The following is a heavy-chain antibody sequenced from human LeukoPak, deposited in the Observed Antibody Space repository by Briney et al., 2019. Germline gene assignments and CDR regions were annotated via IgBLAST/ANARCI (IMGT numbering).Heavy chain of an antibody. D-gene: IGHD3-10*01. Sequence: KPWGSLRLSCAASGFPFSSYSMNWVRQAPGKGLEWVSSISSSSSYIYYADSVKGRFTISRDNAKNSLYLQMNSLRAEDTAVYYCARGMYYYGSGSNVFDYWGQGTLVTVSS. CDR3: ARGMYYYGSGSNVFDY. V-gene: IGHV3-21*01. CDR1: GFPFSSYS. CDR2: ISSSSSYI. J-gene: IGHJ4*02.